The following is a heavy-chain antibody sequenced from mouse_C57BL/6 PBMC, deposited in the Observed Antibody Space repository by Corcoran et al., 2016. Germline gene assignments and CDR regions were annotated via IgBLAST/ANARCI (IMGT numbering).Heavy chain of an antibody. D-gene: IGHD3-2*02. CDR3: ARYGGSGYFYAMDY. J-gene: IGHJ4*01. V-gene: IGHV1-26*01. CDR2: INPNNGGT. CDR1: GYTFTDYY. Sequence: EVQLQQSGPELVKPGASVKISCKASGYTFTDYYMNWVKQSHGKSLEWIGDINPNNGGTSYNQKFKGKATLTVDKSSSTAYMELRSLTSEDSAVYYCARYGGSGYFYAMDYWGQGTSVTVSS.